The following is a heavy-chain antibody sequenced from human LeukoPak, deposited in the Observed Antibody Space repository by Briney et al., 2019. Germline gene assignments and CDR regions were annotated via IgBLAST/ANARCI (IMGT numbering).Heavy chain of an antibody. CDR2: IIPIFGTA. J-gene: IGHJ3*02. D-gene: IGHD2-15*01. CDR1: GGTFSSYA. CDR3: ARGQTYCSGGSCYPLSYAFDI. Sequence: SVKVSCKASGGTFSSYAISWVRQAPGQGLEWMGGIIPIFGTASYAQKFQGRVTITADKSTSTAYMELSSLRSEDTAVYYCARGQTYCSGGSCYPLSYAFDIWGQGTMVTVSS. V-gene: IGHV1-69*06.